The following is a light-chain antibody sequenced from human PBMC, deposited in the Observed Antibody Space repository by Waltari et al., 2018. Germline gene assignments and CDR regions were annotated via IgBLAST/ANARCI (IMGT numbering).Light chain of an antibody. V-gene: IGKV1-5*03. CDR1: QSISSW. Sequence: IPMTQSPSTLSASVGDRVTITCRASQSISSWLAWYQQKPGKGPKLLIYQASSLESGVPSRFSGSGSGTEFTLTISSLQPDDFATYYCQQYNSYWTFGQGTKVEIK. CDR3: QQYNSYWT. CDR2: QAS. J-gene: IGKJ1*01.